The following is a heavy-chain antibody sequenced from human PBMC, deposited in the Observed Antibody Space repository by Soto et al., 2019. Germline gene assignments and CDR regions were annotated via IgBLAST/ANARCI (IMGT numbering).Heavy chain of an antibody. Sequence: ASVKVTCEACRYTFTSYAMHWVRQAPRQRLEWIGWINAGNGNTKYSQKVQGRVTITRDTSASTAYMELSSLRSEDTAVYYCARVGTIFGVVITWFDPWGQGTLVTVSS. CDR3: ARVGTIFGVVITWFDP. CDR2: INAGNGNT. D-gene: IGHD3-3*01. V-gene: IGHV1-3*01. J-gene: IGHJ5*02. CDR1: RYTFTSYA.